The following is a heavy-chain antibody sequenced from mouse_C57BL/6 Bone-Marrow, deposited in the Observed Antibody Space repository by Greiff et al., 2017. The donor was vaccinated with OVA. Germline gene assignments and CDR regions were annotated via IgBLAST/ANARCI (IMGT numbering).Heavy chain of an antibody. CDR3: ARRRKYDGYLFDY. V-gene: IGHV1-81*01. CDR1: GYTFTSYG. Sequence: VHLVESGAELARPGASVKLSCKASGYTFTSYGISWVKQRTGQGLEWIGEIYPRSGNTYYNEKFKGKATLTADKSSSTAYMELRSLTSEDSAVYFCARRRKYDGYLFDYWGQGTTLTVSS. D-gene: IGHD2-3*01. J-gene: IGHJ2*01. CDR2: IYPRSGNT.